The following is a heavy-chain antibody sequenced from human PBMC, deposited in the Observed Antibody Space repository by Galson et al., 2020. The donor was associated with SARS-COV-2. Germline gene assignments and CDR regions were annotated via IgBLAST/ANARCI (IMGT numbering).Heavy chain of an antibody. J-gene: IGHJ4*02. V-gene: IGHV5-51*01. CDR1: GYSFTSYW. CDR3: ARLRGMATILRYFDY. D-gene: IGHD5-12*01. Sequence: KIGESLKISCKGSGYSFTSYWIGWVRQMPGKGLEWMGIIWPGDSDTIYSPSFQGQVTISADKSIGTAYLQWSSLKASDTAMYYCARLRGMATILRYFDYWGQGTLVTVSS. CDR2: IWPGDSDT.